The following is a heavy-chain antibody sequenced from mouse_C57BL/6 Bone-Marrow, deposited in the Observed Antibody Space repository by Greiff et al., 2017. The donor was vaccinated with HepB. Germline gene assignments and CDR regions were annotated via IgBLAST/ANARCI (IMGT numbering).Heavy chain of an antibody. Sequence: QVQLKESGPELVKPGASVKISCKASGYSFTSYYIHWVKQRPGQGLEWIGWIYPGSGNTKYNEKFKGKATLTADTSSSTAYMQLSSLTSEDSAVYYCARRDYEEFDYWGQGTTLTVSS. CDR3: ARRDYEEFDY. CDR1: GYSFTSYY. CDR2: IYPGSGNT. J-gene: IGHJ2*01. V-gene: IGHV1-66*01. D-gene: IGHD2-4*01.